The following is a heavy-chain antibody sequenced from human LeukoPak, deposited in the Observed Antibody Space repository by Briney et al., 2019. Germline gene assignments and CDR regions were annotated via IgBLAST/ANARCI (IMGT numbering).Heavy chain of an antibody. CDR3: AKGYGSGSYYNENYFDY. J-gene: IGHJ4*02. CDR1: AFTFSSYG. Sequence: GGSLRLSCAASAFTFSSYGMHWVRQAPGKGLEWVAFIRYDGSKKFYADSVRGRFTISRDNSKNTLYLQMNSLRAEDTAVYYCAKGYGSGSYYNENYFDYWGQGTLVTVSS. CDR2: IRYDGSKK. V-gene: IGHV3-30*02. D-gene: IGHD3-10*01.